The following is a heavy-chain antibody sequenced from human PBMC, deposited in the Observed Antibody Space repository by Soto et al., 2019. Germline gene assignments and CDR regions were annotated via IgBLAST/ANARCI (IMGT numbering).Heavy chain of an antibody. CDR3: ARGFEYSSSRLGYYGMDV. J-gene: IGHJ6*02. V-gene: IGHV1-2*04. Sequence: QVQLVQSGAEVKKPGASVKVSCKASGYTFTGYYMHWVRQAPGQGLEWMGWINPNSGGTNYAQKFQGWVTMTRDTSISTAYMELSRLRSDDTAVYYCARGFEYSSSRLGYYGMDVWGQGTTVTVSS. CDR2: INPNSGGT. CDR1: GYTFTGYY. D-gene: IGHD6-6*01.